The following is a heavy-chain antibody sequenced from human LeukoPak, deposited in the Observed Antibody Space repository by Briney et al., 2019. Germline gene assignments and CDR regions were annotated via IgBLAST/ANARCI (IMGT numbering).Heavy chain of an antibody. CDR1: GYTFTSYG. CDR2: ISAYNGNT. Sequence: ASVKVSCKASGYTFTSYGISWVRQAPGQGLEWMGWISAYNGNTNYAQKLQGRVTMTTDTFTTTAYMELRSLRSDDTAVYYCATDLFSGSGSHSGYWGQGTLVTVSS. J-gene: IGHJ4*02. V-gene: IGHV1-18*04. CDR3: ATDLFSGSGSHSGY. D-gene: IGHD3-10*01.